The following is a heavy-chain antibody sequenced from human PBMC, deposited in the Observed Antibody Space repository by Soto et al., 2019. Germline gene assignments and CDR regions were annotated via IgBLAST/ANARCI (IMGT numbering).Heavy chain of an antibody. J-gene: IGHJ6*02. CDR2: IYYSGST. Sequence: SETLSLTCTVSGGSISSYYWSWIRQPPGKGLEWIGYIYYSGSTNYNPSLKSRVTISVDTSKNQFSLKLSSVTAADTAVYYCARAATMIPGGMDVWGQGTTVSVSS. D-gene: IGHD3-22*01. V-gene: IGHV4-59*01. CDR3: ARAATMIPGGMDV. CDR1: GGSISSYY.